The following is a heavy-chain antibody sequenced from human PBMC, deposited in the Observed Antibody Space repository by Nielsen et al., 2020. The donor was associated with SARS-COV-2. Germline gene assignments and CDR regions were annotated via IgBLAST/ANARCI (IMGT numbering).Heavy chain of an antibody. J-gene: IGHJ6*03. CDR1: GYTFTSYG. D-gene: IGHD2-15*01. CDR2: ISAYNGNT. Sequence: ASVKVSCKASGYTFTSYGISWVRQAPGQGLEWMGWISAYNGNTNYAQKLQGRVTMTTDTSTSTAYMELRSLRSDDTAVYYCARLANPLLVYYMDVWGKGTTVTVSS. CDR3: ARLANPLLVYYMDV. V-gene: IGHV1-18*01.